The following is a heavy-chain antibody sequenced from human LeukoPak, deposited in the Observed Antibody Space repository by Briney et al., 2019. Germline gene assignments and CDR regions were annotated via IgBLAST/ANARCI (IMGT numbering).Heavy chain of an antibody. Sequence: GGSLRLSCAASGITFSSYAMSWVRQAPGKGLECVSVISGSGGSTDYADSVKGRFTISRDNSKNTLYLQMNSLRAEDTAVYYCASIYDSSGHVLDYFDYWGQGTLVTVSS. D-gene: IGHD3-22*01. CDR3: ASIYDSSGHVLDYFDY. CDR2: ISGSGGST. CDR1: GITFSSYA. J-gene: IGHJ4*02. V-gene: IGHV3-23*01.